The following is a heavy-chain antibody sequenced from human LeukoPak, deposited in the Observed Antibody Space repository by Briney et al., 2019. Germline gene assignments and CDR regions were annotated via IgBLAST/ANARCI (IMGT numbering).Heavy chain of an antibody. Sequence: GAPVKVSCKASGYTFTSYGISWVRQAPGQGLEWMGWISAYNGNTNYAQKLQGRVTMTTDTSTTTAYMELRSLRSDDTAVYYCAREVLGLPFVYWGQGTPVTVSS. CDR3: AREVLGLPFVY. V-gene: IGHV1-18*01. CDR2: ISAYNGNT. CDR1: GYTFTSYG. J-gene: IGHJ4*02. D-gene: IGHD3-16*01.